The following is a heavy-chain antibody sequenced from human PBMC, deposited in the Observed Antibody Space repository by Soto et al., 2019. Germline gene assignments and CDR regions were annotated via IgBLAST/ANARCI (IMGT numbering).Heavy chain of an antibody. CDR1: GGLLSSYA. D-gene: IGHD3-22*01. CDR2: SIPTFGTT. V-gene: IGHV1-69*06. J-gene: IGHJ3*02. Sequence: QVQLVQSGAEVKRPGSSVKVSCKTFGGLLSSYAISWVRQAPGQGLEWMGGSIPTFGTTVYAQNFQGRVSITADRSTGTAYLELRGLRSQDTAVYYCARGINDYYDGTGPSWDDAFDIWGQGTMVTVSS. CDR3: ARGINDYYDGTGPSWDDAFDI.